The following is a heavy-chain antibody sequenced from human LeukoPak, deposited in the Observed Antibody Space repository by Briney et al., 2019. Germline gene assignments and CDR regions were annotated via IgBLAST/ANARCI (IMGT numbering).Heavy chain of an antibody. CDR3: ARGAPGGFGESYYYYYGMDV. J-gene: IGHJ6*02. CDR2: IIPILGIA. Sequence: GASVKVSCKASGGTFSSYAISWVRQAPGQGLEWMGRIIPILGIATYAQKFQGRVTITADKSTSTAYMELSSLRSEDTALYYCARGAPGGFGESYYYYYGMDVWGQGTTVTVSS. V-gene: IGHV1-69*04. CDR1: GGTFSSYA. D-gene: IGHD3-10*01.